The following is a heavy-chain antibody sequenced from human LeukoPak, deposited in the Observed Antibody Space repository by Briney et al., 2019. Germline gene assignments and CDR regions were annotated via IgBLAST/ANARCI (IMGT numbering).Heavy chain of an antibody. CDR1: GFTFSTYD. J-gene: IGHJ4*02. V-gene: IGHV3-48*02. D-gene: IGHD3-22*01. Sequence: GGSLRLSCAASGFTFSTYDMNWVRQTPAKGLEWVSYIGTTTGYMYYADSVRGRFSISRDNAKNSLYLQMNSLRDEDTAVYYCARDLAPGDGTVIFDYWGQGTLVTVSS. CDR3: ARDLAPGDGTVIFDY. CDR2: IGTTTGYM.